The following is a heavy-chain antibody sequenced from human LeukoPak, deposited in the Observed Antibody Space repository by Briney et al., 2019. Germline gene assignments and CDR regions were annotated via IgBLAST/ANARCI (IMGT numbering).Heavy chain of an antibody. V-gene: IGHV1-18*01. CDR1: GYTFTSYD. J-gene: IGHJ6*03. D-gene: IGHD7-27*01. CDR2: ISTYNGNT. Sequence: ASVKVSCKASGYTFTSYDTSWVRQAPGQGLEWMGWISTYNGNTNYAQKLQGRVTMTTDTSTRTAYMELRSLRSDDTAVYYCARDPSTGDWGYYYYYMDVWGKGTTVTVSS. CDR3: ARDPSTGDWGYYYYYMDV.